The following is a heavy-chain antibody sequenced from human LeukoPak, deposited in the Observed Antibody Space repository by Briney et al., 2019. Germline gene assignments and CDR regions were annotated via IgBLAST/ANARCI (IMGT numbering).Heavy chain of an antibody. D-gene: IGHD5-12*01. V-gene: IGHV1-69*05. Sequence: GASVKVSCKASGYTFTSYDINWVRQATGQGLEWMGRIIPISGTANYAQKFQGRVTITTDESTSTAYMELSSLRSGDTAVYYCARELGWLREDDYPNYFDYWGQGTLVTVSS. CDR2: IIPISGTA. CDR3: ARELGWLREDDYPNYFDY. J-gene: IGHJ4*02. CDR1: GYTFTSYD.